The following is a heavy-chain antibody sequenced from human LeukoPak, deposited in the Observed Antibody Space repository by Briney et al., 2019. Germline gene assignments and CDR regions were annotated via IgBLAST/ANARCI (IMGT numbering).Heavy chain of an antibody. Sequence: SKTLSLTCAVYGGSFSGYYWSWIRQPPGKGLEWIGEINHSGSTNYNPSLKSRVTISVDTSKNQFSLKLSSVTAADTAVYYCARGLAVAAEPQGVDFDYWGQGTLVTVSS. CDR2: INHSGST. D-gene: IGHD6-19*01. CDR1: GGSFSGYY. V-gene: IGHV4-34*01. CDR3: ARGLAVAAEPQGVDFDY. J-gene: IGHJ4*02.